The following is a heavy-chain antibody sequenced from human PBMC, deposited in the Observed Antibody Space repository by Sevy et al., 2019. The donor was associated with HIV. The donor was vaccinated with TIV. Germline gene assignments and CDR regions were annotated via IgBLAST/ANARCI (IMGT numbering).Heavy chain of an antibody. D-gene: IGHD3-10*01. CDR2: IYYTGGP. CDR3: ARQGFMAFDI. V-gene: IGHV4-39*01. CDR1: GGSISSSSYY. Sequence: SETLSLTCTVSGGSISSSSYYWGWIRQPPGKGLEWIGSIYYTGGPYYNPSLKSRVTISVDTSKNQFSLKLSSVTAADTAVYYCARQGFMAFDIWGQGTMVTVSS. J-gene: IGHJ3*02.